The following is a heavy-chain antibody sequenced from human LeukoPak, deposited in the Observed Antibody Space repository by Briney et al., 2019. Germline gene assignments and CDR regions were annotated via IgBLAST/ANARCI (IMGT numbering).Heavy chain of an antibody. CDR3: ASTHSSSWYSPLYNWFDP. Sequence: PSETLSLTYTVSDYSIGSDYYWGWIRQPPGKGLEWIGSISQSGSTYYKPSLKSRVTISVDMSKNRLFLKLSSVTAADTAVYYCASTHSSSWYSPLYNWFDPWGQGTLVTVSS. CDR1: DYSIGSDYY. D-gene: IGHD6-13*01. CDR2: ISQSGST. V-gene: IGHV4-38-2*02. J-gene: IGHJ5*02.